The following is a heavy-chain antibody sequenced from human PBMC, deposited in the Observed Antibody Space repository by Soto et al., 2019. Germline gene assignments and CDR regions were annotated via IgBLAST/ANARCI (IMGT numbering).Heavy chain of an antibody. CDR2: IRTKSNSYAT. D-gene: IGHD2-15*01. CDR3: TRAKDTGGLNWFDP. Sequence: AGSLRLSCAACGYTFFNALVALSRQAPGKGLEWVGRIRTKSNSYATTCTASLKGRFTISRDDSKNTAYLQMNSLETEDTAVYYCTRAKDTGGLNWFDPWGPGTLV. J-gene: IGHJ5*02. V-gene: IGHV3-73*01. CDR1: GYTFFNAL.